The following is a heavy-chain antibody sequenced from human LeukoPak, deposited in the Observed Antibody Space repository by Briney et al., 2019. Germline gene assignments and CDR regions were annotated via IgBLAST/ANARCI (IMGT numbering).Heavy chain of an antibody. CDR1: GCGFSNAW. J-gene: IGHJ4*02. CDR3: STGIFNSGGADH. CDR2: IKSKTHGGTA. D-gene: IGHD6-19*01. Sequence: GGSLRLSCAASGCGFSNAWMNWVRQAPGKGLEWVGRIKSKTHGGTADYPAPVKGRFTISRDDSTETLYLQMNSLKTEDTAVYYCSTGIFNSGGADHWGQGTLVTVSS. V-gene: IGHV3-15*01.